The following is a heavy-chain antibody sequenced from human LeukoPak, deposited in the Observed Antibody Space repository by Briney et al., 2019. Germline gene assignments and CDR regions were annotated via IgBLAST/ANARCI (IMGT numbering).Heavy chain of an antibody. D-gene: IGHD6-6*01. CDR1: GYTFTSYG. CDR3: ARDHPARDN. CDR2: ISASNGNT. V-gene: IGHV1-18*01. Sequence: ASVKVSCKASGYTFTSYGISWVRQAPGKGLELMGWISASNGNTNYAQKLQGRVTMTTDTSTSTAYMEARSLRSDDTAVYYCARDHPARDNGGQGTLVTFSS. J-gene: IGHJ4*02.